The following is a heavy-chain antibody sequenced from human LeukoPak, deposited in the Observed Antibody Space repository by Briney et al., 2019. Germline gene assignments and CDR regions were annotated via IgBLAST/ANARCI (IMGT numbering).Heavy chain of an antibody. Sequence: GGSLRLSCTASGFTFGDYAMSWVRQAPGKGLEWVGFIRSKAYGGTTEYAASVKGRFTISRDDSKSIAYLQMNSLKTEDTAVYYCTREGILWFGESDPFDIGGQGTMVTVSS. V-gene: IGHV3-49*04. CDR1: GFTFGDYA. CDR3: TREGILWFGESDPFDI. CDR2: IRSKAYGGTT. J-gene: IGHJ3*02. D-gene: IGHD3-10*01.